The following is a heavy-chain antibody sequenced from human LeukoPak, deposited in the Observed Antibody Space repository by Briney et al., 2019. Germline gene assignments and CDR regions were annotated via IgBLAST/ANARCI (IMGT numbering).Heavy chain of an antibody. J-gene: IGHJ3*02. CDR3: ARDYAFDI. CDR1: GGSISSYY. Sequence: SETLSLTCTVSGGSISSYYWSWIRQPPGKGLEWMGYIYYIGSTNYNPSLKSRVTISVDTSKNQFSLKLSSVTAADTAVYYCARDYAFDIWGQGTMATVSS. V-gene: IGHV4-59*01. CDR2: IYYIGST.